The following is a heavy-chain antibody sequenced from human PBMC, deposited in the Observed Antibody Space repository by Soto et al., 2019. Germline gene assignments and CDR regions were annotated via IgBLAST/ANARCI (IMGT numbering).Heavy chain of an antibody. J-gene: IGHJ4*02. CDR3: LSSLPKPDF. V-gene: IGHV5-51*01. Sequence: GAALKISCKCSGYSFTSHWIGWVRQMSGQGLEWMGIIYPGDSDIRSSTSVQGQVTMSADTSFSTVYLQWSSLKASDSAMYYCLSSLPKPDFWGQGTLVTVSS. CDR2: IYPGDSDI. CDR1: GYSFTSHW.